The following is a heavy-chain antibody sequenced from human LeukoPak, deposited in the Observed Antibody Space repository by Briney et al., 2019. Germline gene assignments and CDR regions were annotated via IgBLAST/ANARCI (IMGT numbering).Heavy chain of an antibody. CDR3: TARSAVGYCFGNDCFPLDH. CDR2: ITGTYAT. V-gene: IGHV3-73*01. J-gene: IGHJ4*02. D-gene: IGHD2-21*02. CDR1: GFTFSASP. Sequence: SGGSLRLSCAASGFTFSASPMHWVRQASGKGLEWVGRITGTYATAYSASVKGRFTISRDDSKYTTYLQMNSLETEDTAVYYCTARSAVGYCFGNDCFPLDHWGQGMLVTVSS.